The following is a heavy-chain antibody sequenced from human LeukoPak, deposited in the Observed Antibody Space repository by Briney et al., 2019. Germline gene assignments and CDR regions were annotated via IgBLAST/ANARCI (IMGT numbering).Heavy chain of an antibody. D-gene: IGHD7-27*01. V-gene: IGHV4-61*02. CDR3: ARGFRGDNFDY. CDR2: VFSSGST. Sequence: SETLSLTCTVSGDSMSSGGFLWSWIRQPAGQGLEWIGRVFSSGSTFYSPSLKSRVTMSVDTSNSLFSLNLTSVTAADTAVYFCARGFRGDNFDYWGQGTLVTVSS. CDR1: GDSMSSGGFL. J-gene: IGHJ4*02.